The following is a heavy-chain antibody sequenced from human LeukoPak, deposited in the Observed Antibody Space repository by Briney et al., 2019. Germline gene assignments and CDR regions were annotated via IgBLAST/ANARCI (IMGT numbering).Heavy chain of an antibody. CDR1: GFTFSSYS. V-gene: IGHV3-23*01. CDR3: AKDEAAAGTLYFDY. CDR2: ISGSGGST. J-gene: IGHJ4*02. D-gene: IGHD6-13*01. Sequence: PGGSLRLSCAASGFTFSSYSMNWVRQAPGKGLEWVSAISGSGGSTYYADSVKGRFTISRDNSKNTLYLQMNSLRAEDTAVYYCAKDEAAAGTLYFDYWGQGTLVTVSS.